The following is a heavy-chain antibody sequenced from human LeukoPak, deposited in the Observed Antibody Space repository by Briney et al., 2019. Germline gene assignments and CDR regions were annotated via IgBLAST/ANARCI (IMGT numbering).Heavy chain of an antibody. Sequence: ASVKVSCTVSGYTLTELSMHWVRQAPGKGLEWMGGFDPEDGETIYAQKFQGRVTMTEDASTDTAYMELSSLRSEDTAVYYCATRIYSYGYGGLDYWGQGTLVTVSS. CDR3: ATRIYSYGYGGLDY. D-gene: IGHD5-18*01. CDR2: FDPEDGET. J-gene: IGHJ4*02. CDR1: GYTLTELS. V-gene: IGHV1-24*01.